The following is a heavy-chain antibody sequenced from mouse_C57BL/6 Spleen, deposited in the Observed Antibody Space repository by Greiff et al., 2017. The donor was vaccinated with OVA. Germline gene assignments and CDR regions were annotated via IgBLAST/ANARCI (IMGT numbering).Heavy chain of an antibody. CDR3: ARGGERGYYAMDY. Sequence: EVQLQQSGPELVKPGASVKMSCKASGYTFTDYNMHWVKQSHGKSLEWIGYINPNNGGTSYNQKFKGKATLTVNKSSSTAYMELRSLTSEDSAVYDCARGGERGYYAMDYWGQGTSVTVSS. CDR1: GYTFTDYN. J-gene: IGHJ4*01. V-gene: IGHV1-22*01. CDR2: INPNNGGT.